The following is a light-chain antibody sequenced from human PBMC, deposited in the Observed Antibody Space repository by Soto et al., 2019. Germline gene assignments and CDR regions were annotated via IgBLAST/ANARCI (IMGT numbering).Light chain of an antibody. V-gene: IGKV1-5*03. CDR3: LQYNVYPLT. J-gene: IGKJ4*01. CDR1: QSISRW. CDR2: KAS. Sequence: DIPMTQSPSTLSASVGDRVTITCRASQSISRWLALYQQRPGKAPKLLIYKASTLEGGVPSRFSASGSGTDFTLTISSLQPDELATYFCLQYNVYPLTFGIGTKVEIK.